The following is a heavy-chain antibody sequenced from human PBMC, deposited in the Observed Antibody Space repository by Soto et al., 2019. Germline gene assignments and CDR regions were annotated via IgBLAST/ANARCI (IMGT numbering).Heavy chain of an antibody. V-gene: IGHV4-31*03. CDR2: IYYTGST. Sequence: PSETLSLTCSVSGVSIKSGGFYWTWIRQLPGKGLEWIGDIYYTGSTFYHPSLETRVTLSLDTSNNQFSLNLGSVTAADTAVYYCATQPRYDSSGYFYYWGQGTQVTAPQ. CDR3: ATQPRYDSSGYFYY. CDR1: GVSIKSGGFY. J-gene: IGHJ4*02. D-gene: IGHD3-22*01.